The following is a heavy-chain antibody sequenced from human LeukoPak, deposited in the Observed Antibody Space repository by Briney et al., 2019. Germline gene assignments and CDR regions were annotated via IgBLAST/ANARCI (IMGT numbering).Heavy chain of an antibody. CDR3: ARPETSSGWFYFDY. CDR1: GXSISNYY. J-gene: IGHJ4*02. D-gene: IGHD6-19*01. CDR2: IYYSGST. Sequence: SETLSLTCTVSGXSISNYYGSWIRQPPGRGLEWIGNIYYSGSTNYNPSLKSRVTISVDTSKNQFSLKLTSVTAADTAVYYCARPETSSGWFYFDYWGLGTLVTVSS. V-gene: IGHV4-59*08.